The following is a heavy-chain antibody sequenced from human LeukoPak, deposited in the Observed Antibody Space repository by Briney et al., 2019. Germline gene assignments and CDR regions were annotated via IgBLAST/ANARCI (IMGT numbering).Heavy chain of an antibody. CDR3: ARDLAANRFDP. V-gene: IGHV1-2*02. Sequence: GASVKVSCKASGYTFIGYYMHWVRQAPGQGLEWMGWINPNSGGTNYAQKFQGRVTMTRDTSISTAYMELSGLRSDDTAVYYCARDLAANRFDPWGQGTLVTVSS. CDR1: GYTFIGYY. D-gene: IGHD6-25*01. CDR2: INPNSGGT. J-gene: IGHJ5*02.